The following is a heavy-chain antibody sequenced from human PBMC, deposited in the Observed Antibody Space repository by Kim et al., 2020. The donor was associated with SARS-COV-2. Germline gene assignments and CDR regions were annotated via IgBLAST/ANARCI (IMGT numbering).Heavy chain of an antibody. CDR1: GGSISSGGYY. CDR3: AREDYDILTGYHAPHFDY. D-gene: IGHD3-9*01. CDR2: IFYSGST. V-gene: IGHV4-31*03. Sequence: SETLSLTSTVSGGSISSGGYYWSWIRQHPGKGLEWIGYIFYSGSTYYNPSLKSRVTISVDTSKNQFSLRLRSVTAADTAVYYCAREDYDILTGYHAPHFDYWGQGTLVTVSS. J-gene: IGHJ4*02.